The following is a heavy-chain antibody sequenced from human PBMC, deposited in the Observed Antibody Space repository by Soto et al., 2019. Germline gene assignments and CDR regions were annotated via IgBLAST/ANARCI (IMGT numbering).Heavy chain of an antibody. CDR3: EKVGVGATTVYYFDY. V-gene: IGHV3-23*01. CDR2: ISGGGGST. D-gene: IGHD1-26*01. Sequence: PGGSLRLSCAASGFTFSSYAMSWARQAPGKGLEWVSAISGGGGSTYHAVSVKGRFTISRDSSKNTLYLQMNSLRAEDTALYYCEKVGVGATTVYYFDYWGQGTLVTVYS. J-gene: IGHJ4*02. CDR1: GFTFSSYA.